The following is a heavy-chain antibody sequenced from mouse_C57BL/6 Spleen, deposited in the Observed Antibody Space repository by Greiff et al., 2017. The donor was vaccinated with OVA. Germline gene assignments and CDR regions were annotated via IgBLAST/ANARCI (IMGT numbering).Heavy chain of an antibody. D-gene: IGHD1-1*01. V-gene: IGHV1-22*01. CDR2: INPNNGGT. CDR1: GYTFTDYN. Sequence: EVQRVESGPELVKPGASVKMSCKASGYTFTDYNMHWVKQSHGKSLEWIGYINPNNGGTSYNQKFKGKATLTVNKSSSTAYMELRSLTSEDSAVYYCARDFTTVVATNYFDYWGQGTTLTVSS. CDR3: ARDFTTVVATNYFDY. J-gene: IGHJ2*01.